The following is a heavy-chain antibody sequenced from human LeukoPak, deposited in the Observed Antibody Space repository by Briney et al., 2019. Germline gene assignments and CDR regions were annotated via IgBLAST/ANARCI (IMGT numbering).Heavy chain of an antibody. V-gene: IGHV3-21*01. CDR3: ARDGGNYYGSADFDY. CDR2: ISSSSSYI. Sequence: GGSLRLSCAASGFTFSSYSMNWVRQAPGKGLEWVSSISSSSSYIYYADSVEGRFTISRDNAKNSLYLQMNSLRAEDTAVYYCARDGGNYYGSADFDYWGQGTLVTVSS. CDR1: GFTFSSYS. D-gene: IGHD3-10*01. J-gene: IGHJ4*02.